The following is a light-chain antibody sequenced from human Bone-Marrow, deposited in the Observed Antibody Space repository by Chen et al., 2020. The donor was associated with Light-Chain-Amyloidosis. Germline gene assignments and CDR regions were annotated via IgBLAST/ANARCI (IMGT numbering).Light chain of an antibody. CDR2: AFS. J-gene: IGLJ2*01. Sequence: QSVPTPPPPVSGAPGQRATTACTGSTSNIGTGYDVHWYQQFPGTAPRLLIFAFSNRPSGVPDRFSGSKSGTSASLAITGLQTEDEADYYCQSYDSSLGVVIFGGGTKLTVL. V-gene: IGLV1-40*01. CDR1: TSNIGTGYD. CDR3: QSYDSSLGVVI.